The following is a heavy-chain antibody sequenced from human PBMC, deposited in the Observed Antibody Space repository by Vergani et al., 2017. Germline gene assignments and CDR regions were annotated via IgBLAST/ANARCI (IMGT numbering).Heavy chain of an antibody. D-gene: IGHD1-14*01. CDR3: ARDLQLLYNRFDP. J-gene: IGHJ5*02. CDR1: GFTFNQYG. Sequence: QVQLVESGGGVVQPVESLRLSCAASGFTFNQYGMHWVRQAPGKGLEWVAVTWYDGNNKQYADSVKGRFTISRDNSKSTMYLQMNSLRDEDTGVYYCARDLQLLYNRFDPWGQGTLVTVSS. CDR2: TWYDGNNK. V-gene: IGHV3-33*01.